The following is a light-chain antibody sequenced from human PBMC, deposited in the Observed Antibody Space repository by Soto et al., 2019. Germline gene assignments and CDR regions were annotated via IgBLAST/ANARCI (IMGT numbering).Light chain of an antibody. CDR1: SSDVGGYNY. CDR2: YAS. Sequence: QSVLTQPASVSGSPRQTSTITCTGNSSDVGGYNYVSWYQQPPGKALKLMIYYASDRPSGDSTRFSGSTSVNTASLTIVRLQAVDEGDYYSSRNTSSSLYGFGTWTTVTVL. J-gene: IGLJ1*01. CDR3: SRNTSSSLYG. V-gene: IGLV2-14*01.